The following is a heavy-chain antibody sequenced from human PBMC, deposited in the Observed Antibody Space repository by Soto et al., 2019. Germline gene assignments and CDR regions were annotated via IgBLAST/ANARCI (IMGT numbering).Heavy chain of an antibody. J-gene: IGHJ5*02. CDR3: ARDPCYSSCRGYNWFDP. Sequence: QVQLVESGGGVVQPGGSLRLSCAASGFTFSSYGIHWVRQAPGKGLEWVAVIWYDGSNEDYADSVKGRFIISRDNSKNTLYLQMNSLRAEDTAVYYCARDPCYSSCRGYNWFDPWGQGTLVTVSS. CDR1: GFTFSSYG. D-gene: IGHD6-19*01. V-gene: IGHV3-33*01. CDR2: IWYDGSNE.